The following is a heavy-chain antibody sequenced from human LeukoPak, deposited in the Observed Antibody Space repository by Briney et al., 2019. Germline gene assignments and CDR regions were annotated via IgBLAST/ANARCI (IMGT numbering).Heavy chain of an antibody. CDR3: ASEDGHNPNLGFDY. Sequence: GGSLRLSCAASGFTFSSYPMHWVRQAPGKGLEWVAVISYDGTNKYYADSVKGRFTISRDNSKKTLYLQMDSLKPEDTAVYYCASEDGHNPNLGFDYWGQGTLVTVSS. CDR1: GFTFSSYP. J-gene: IGHJ4*02. V-gene: IGHV3-30-3*01. CDR2: ISYDGTNK. D-gene: IGHD5-24*01.